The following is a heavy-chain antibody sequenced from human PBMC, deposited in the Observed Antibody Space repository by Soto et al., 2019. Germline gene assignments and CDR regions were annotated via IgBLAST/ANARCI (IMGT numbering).Heavy chain of an antibody. V-gene: IGHV4-30-4*01. CDR2: IYYSGST. CDR1: GGTISSGDYY. D-gene: IGHD3-16*02. J-gene: IGHJ4*02. Sequence: SETLSFTSPVSGGTISSGDYYWSWICQPPGKGLEWIGYIYYSGSTYYNPSLKSRVTISVDTSKNQFSLKLSSVTAADTAVYYCARGPLAYDYVWGSYRFDYWGQGTLVTVSS. CDR3: ARGPLAYDYVWGSYRFDY.